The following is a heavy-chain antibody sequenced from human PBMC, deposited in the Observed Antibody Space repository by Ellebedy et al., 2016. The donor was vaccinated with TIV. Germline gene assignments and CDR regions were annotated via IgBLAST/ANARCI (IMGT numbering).Heavy chain of an antibody. CDR1: GYTFTKYY. Sequence: ASVTVSCKTSGYTFTKYYFHWIRQAPGRGLAWMGVLDARVGSTTYAQSLQGRVTMTRDTSTRTVYMELRSLRFEDTAVYYCARVPSAGADFWGQGTLVTVSS. CDR3: ARVPSAGADF. D-gene: IGHD4-17*01. J-gene: IGHJ4*02. V-gene: IGHV1-46*01. CDR2: LDARVGST.